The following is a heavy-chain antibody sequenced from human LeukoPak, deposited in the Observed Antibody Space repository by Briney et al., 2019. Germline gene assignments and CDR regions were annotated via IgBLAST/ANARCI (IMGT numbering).Heavy chain of an antibody. J-gene: IGHJ4*02. CDR2: ISAYNGNT. Sequence: ASVKVSCKASGYTFTSYGISWVRQAPGQRLEWMGWISAYNGNTNYAQKLQGRVTMTTDTSTSTAYMELRSLRSDDTAVYYCARGCERITIFGVVITHNDYWGQGTLVSVSS. V-gene: IGHV1-18*01. CDR3: ARGCERITIFGVVITHNDY. D-gene: IGHD3-3*01. CDR1: GYTFTSYG.